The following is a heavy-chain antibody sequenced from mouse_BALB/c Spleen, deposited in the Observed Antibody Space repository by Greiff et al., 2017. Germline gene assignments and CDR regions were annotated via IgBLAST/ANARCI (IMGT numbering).Heavy chain of an antibody. CDR3: ARGHYYGSSAWFAY. CDR2: ISSGGSYT. J-gene: IGHJ3*01. V-gene: IGHV5-9-1*01. CDR1: GFTFSSYA. D-gene: IGHD1-1*01. Sequence: DVMLVESGGGLVQPGGSLKLSCAASGFTFSSYAMSWVRQTPEKRLEWVATISSGGSYTYYPDSVKGRFTISRDNAKNTLYLQMSSLRSEDTAMYYCARGHYYGSSAWFAYWGQGTLVTVSA.